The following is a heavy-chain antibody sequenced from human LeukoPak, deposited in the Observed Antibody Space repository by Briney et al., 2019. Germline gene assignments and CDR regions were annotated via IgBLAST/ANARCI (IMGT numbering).Heavy chain of an antibody. Sequence: ASVKVSCKASGYTFTSYGISWVRQAPGQGLEWMGWIIAYNGNTNYAQKLQGRVTMTTDTSTSTAYMELRSLRSEDTAVYYCARVHYYYYYYMDVWGKGTTVTVSS. CDR3: ARVHYYYYYYMDV. CDR1: GYTFTSYG. CDR2: IIAYNGNT. V-gene: IGHV1-18*01. J-gene: IGHJ6*03.